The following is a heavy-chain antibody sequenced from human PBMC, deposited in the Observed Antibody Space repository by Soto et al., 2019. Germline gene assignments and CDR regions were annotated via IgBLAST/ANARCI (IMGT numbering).Heavy chain of an antibody. J-gene: IGHJ4*02. Sequence: QVQLQESGPGLVKPSETLSLTCTVSGGSISSYYWSWIRQPAGKGLEWIGRIYSSGSTNYNPSLKSRVTMSADTSKNQFSLKLSSVTAADTAVYYCGRDCSSGCHNPPYWVQGILVTVSS. D-gene: IGHD6-19*01. V-gene: IGHV4-4*07. CDR3: GRDCSSGCHNPPY. CDR2: IYSSGST. CDR1: GGSISSYY.